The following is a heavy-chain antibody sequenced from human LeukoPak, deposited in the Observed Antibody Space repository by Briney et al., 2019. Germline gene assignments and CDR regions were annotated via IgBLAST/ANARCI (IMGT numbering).Heavy chain of an antibody. D-gene: IGHD3-22*01. Sequence: GSLRLSCAASGFTFSSYAMSWVRQAPGKGLEWVSAISGSGGSTYYADSVKGRFTISRDNSQNTPYLQMKSLRAEDTAVYYCAKDPYESSGYYYYWGQGTLVTVSS. CDR1: GFTFSSYA. J-gene: IGHJ4*02. CDR3: AKDPYESSGYYYY. V-gene: IGHV3-23*01. CDR2: ISGSGGST.